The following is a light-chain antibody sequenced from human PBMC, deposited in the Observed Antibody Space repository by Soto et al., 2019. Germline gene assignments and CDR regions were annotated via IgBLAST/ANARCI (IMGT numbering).Light chain of an antibody. V-gene: IGLV2-14*01. Sequence: QSALTQPASVSGSPGQSITISCTGTSSDVGGYNYVSWYQQHPGKAPKLMIYEVSNRPSGVSNRFSGSKSGNTASLTISGLQADAEADYYCSSYTSSSTRVFGNGTKVTVL. J-gene: IGLJ1*01. CDR3: SSYTSSSTRV. CDR2: EVS. CDR1: SSDVGGYNY.